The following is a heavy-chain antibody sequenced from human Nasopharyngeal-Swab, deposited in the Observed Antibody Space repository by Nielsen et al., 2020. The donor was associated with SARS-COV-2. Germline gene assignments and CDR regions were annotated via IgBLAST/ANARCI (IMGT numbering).Heavy chain of an antibody. J-gene: IGHJ4*02. CDR3: ARDGYGSGSYSN. CDR2: INHSGST. V-gene: IGHV4-34*01. Sequence: RQAPGKGLEWIGEINHSGSTNYNPSLKSRVTISVDTSKNQFSLKLSSVTAADTAVYYCARDGYGSGSYSNWGQGTLVTVSS. D-gene: IGHD3-10*01.